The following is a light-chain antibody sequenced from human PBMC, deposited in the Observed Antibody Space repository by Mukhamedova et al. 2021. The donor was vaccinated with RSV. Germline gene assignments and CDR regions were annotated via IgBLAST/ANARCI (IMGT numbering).Light chain of an antibody. CDR1: SSDVGGYNY. CDR2: EVS. J-gene: IGLJ2*01. CDR3: SSYTSRSTVV. V-gene: IGLV2-14*01. Sequence: TSSDVGGYNYVSWYQQHPGKAPKHIIYEVSYRPSGVSNRFSGSKSGNTASLTISGLQAEDEADYFCSSYTSRSTVVFGRGTKLTV.